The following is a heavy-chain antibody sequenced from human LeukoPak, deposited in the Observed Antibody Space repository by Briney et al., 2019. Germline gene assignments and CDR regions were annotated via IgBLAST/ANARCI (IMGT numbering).Heavy chain of an antibody. Sequence: GGSLRLSCAASGFTFSSYSMNWVRQAPGKGLEWVSSISSSSSYVYYADSVKGRFTISRDNAKNSLYLQMNSLRAEDTAVYYCARGGDASGYDLWGQGTLVTVSS. J-gene: IGHJ4*02. CDR1: GFTFSSYS. CDR3: ARGGDASGYDL. V-gene: IGHV3-21*01. CDR2: ISSSSSYV. D-gene: IGHD5-12*01.